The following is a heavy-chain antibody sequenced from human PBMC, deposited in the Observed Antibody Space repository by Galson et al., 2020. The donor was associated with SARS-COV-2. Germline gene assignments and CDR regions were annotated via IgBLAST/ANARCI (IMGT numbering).Heavy chain of an antibody. CDR1: GGSISSYY. J-gene: IGHJ4*02. CDR2: IYYSGST. CDR3: ARARWPWVY. Sequence: SETLSLTCTVSGGSISSYYWSWIRQPPGKGLEWIGYIYYSGSTNYNPSLKSRVTISVDTSKNQFSLKLSSVTAADTAVYYCARARWPWVYWGQGTLVTVSS. D-gene: IGHD7-27*01. V-gene: IGHV4-59*13.